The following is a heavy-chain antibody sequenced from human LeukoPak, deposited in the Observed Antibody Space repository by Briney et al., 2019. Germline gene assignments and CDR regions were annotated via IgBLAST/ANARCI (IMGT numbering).Heavy chain of an antibody. CDR1: GGSITSYY. Sequence: SETLSLTCTVSGGSITSYYWSWIRQSPGKGLEWIGYIFHSGSTNYSPSLKSRVTISVDTSKNQFSLKLSSVTAADTAMYYCARVSATYWFDPWGQGTLVTVSS. D-gene: IGHD3-3*02. CDR2: IFHSGST. J-gene: IGHJ5*02. V-gene: IGHV4-59*01. CDR3: ARVSATYWFDP.